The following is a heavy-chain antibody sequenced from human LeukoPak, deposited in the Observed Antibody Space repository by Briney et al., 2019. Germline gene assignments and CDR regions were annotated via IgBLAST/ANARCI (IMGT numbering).Heavy chain of an antibody. CDR1: GGSISSGSYY. V-gene: IGHV4-61*02. J-gene: IGHJ6*02. Sequence: PSETLSLTCTVSGGSISSGSYYWSWIRQPARKGLEWIGRIYTSGSTNYNPSLKSRVTISVDTSKNQFSLKLSSVTAADTAVYYCARGEHRFNSGWSYYYGMDVWGQGTTVTVSS. CDR3: ARGEHRFNSGWSYYYGMDV. CDR2: IYTSGST. D-gene: IGHD6-19*01.